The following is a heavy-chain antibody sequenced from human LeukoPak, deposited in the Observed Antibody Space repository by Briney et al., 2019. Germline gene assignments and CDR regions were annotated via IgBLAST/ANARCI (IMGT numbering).Heavy chain of an antibody. CDR2: ISYDGGNK. V-gene: IGHV3-30*03. Sequence: PGGSLRLSCAASGFTFSSYGMHWVRQAPGKGLEWVAVISYDGGNKYYADSVKGRFTISRDISKNTLYLQMNSLRAEDTAVYYCAGTRTPQDYWGQGTLVTVSS. CDR3: AGTRTPQDY. CDR1: GFTFSSYG. J-gene: IGHJ4*02. D-gene: IGHD2-15*01.